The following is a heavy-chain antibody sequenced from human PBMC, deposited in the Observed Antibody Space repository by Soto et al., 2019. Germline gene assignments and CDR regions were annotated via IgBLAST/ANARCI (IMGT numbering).Heavy chain of an antibody. CDR1: GGSISSGGYY. J-gene: IGHJ4*02. CDR3: ATLPPRIVVTVLPIPS. CDR2: IYYSGST. V-gene: IGHV4-61*08. D-gene: IGHD2-21*01. Sequence: SETLSLTCTVSGGSISSGGYYWSWIRQHPGKGLEWIGYIYYSGSTNYNPSLKSRVTISVDTSKNQFSLKLSSVTAADTAVYYCATLPPRIVVTVLPIPSWGQGTQVTVSS.